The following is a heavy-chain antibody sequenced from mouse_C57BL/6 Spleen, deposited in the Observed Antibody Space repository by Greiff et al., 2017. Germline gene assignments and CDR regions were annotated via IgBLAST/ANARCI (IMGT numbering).Heavy chain of an antibody. CDR3: ARSGGSGYFDY. Sequence: QVQLQQPGAELVMPGASVKLSCKASGYTFTSYWMHWVKQRPGQGLEWIGEIDPSDSYTNYNQKFKGKSTLTVDKSSSTAYMQLSSLSSEDSAVYYCARSGGSGYFDYWGQGTTLTVSS. D-gene: IGHD3-2*02. CDR2: IDPSDSYT. V-gene: IGHV1-69*01. J-gene: IGHJ2*01. CDR1: GYTFTSYW.